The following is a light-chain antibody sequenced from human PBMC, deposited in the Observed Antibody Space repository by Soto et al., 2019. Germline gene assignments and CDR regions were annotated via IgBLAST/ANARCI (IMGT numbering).Light chain of an antibody. CDR2: RTS. CDR1: QNIGDA. Sequence: DIHMTQYPLSLSASVGDRVTVTCRASQNIGDAVAWYQQKPGKAPHLLICRTSSLESGVPSRFSGSGSGAEFTLAIDSLQPEVFATYYCQEYHVCVHFGQGT. J-gene: IGKJ2*01. CDR3: QEYHVCVH. V-gene: IGKV1-5*03.